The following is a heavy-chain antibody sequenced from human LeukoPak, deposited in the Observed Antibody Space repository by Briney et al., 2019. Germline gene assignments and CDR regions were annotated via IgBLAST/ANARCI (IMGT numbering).Heavy chain of an antibody. D-gene: IGHD3-3*01. CDR1: GFTFSSYG. V-gene: IGHV3-30*03. CDR3: ARDRAWNYFDY. CDR2: ISNDGSRK. Sequence: LSGRSLRLSCAASGFTFSSYGMHWVRQAPGKGLEWVAIISNDGSRKYYAHSVEGRFTISRDNSKNTLYLQMDSLRAEDTAVYCCARDRAWNYFDYWGQGTLVTVSS. J-gene: IGHJ4*02.